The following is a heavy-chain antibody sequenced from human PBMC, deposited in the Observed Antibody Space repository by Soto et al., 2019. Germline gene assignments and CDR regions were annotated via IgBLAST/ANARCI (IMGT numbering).Heavy chain of an antibody. D-gene: IGHD6-19*01. J-gene: IGHJ6*02. CDR3: ARDQSIAVAGTVYYYYGMDV. Sequence: ASVKVSCKASGYTFTSYAMHWVRQAPGQRLEWMGWINAGNGNTKYSQKFQGRVNITRDTSASTAYMELSSLRSEDTAVYYCARDQSIAVAGTVYYYYGMDVWGQGTTVTVSS. CDR1: GYTFTSYA. V-gene: IGHV1-3*01. CDR2: INAGNGNT.